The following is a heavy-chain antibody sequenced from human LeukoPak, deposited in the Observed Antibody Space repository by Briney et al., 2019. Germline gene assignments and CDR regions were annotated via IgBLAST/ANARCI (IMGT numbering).Heavy chain of an antibody. V-gene: IGHV4-4*09. J-gene: IGHJ5*01. Sequence: SETLSLTCTVSGGSISSYYWSWIRQPPGKGLEWIGYIYTSGSTNYNPSLKSRVTISVDTSKNQFSLKLSSVTAADTAVYYCARHRGSIVSSGWYWFDPWGQGTLVTVSS. CDR3: ARHRGSIVSSGWYWFDP. CDR2: IYTSGST. CDR1: GGSISSYY. D-gene: IGHD6-19*01.